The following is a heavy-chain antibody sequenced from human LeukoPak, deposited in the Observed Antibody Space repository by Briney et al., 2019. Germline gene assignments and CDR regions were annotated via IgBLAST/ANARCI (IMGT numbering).Heavy chain of an antibody. V-gene: IGHV3-23*01. Sequence: PGGSLRLSCAASGFTFSSYAMTWVRQAPGKGLECVSAISGSGVDTYYADSVKGRFIISRDNSKNTLYLQMNSLRAENTAVYYCARLFRVVVPAANTHFDYWGQGTLVTVSS. CDR2: ISGSGVDT. J-gene: IGHJ4*02. CDR3: ARLFRVVVPAANTHFDY. CDR1: GFTFSSYA. D-gene: IGHD2-2*01.